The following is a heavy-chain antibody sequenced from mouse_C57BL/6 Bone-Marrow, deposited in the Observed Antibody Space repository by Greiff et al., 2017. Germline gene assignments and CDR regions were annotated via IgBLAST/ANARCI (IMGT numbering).Heavy chain of an antibody. CDR2: ISDGGSYT. Sequence: DVKLVVSGGGLLKPGGSLKPPCAASGFTFSSYAMSCVRQTPPKRLEWVATISDGGSYTYYPDNVKGRFTIARDNAKNNLYLQMSHLKSEDTAMYYCARDRVYYGSSYPAWFAYWGQETLVTISA. V-gene: IGHV5-4*01. D-gene: IGHD1-1*01. J-gene: IGHJ3*01. CDR1: GFTFSSYA. CDR3: ARDRVYYGSSYPAWFAY.